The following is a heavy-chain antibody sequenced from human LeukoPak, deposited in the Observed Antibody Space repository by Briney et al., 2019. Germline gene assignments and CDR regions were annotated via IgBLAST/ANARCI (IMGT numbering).Heavy chain of an antibody. V-gene: IGHV3-33*01. J-gene: IGHJ4*02. CDR2: IWYDGSNK. D-gene: IGHD3-22*01. Sequence: GGSLRLSCAASGFTFXSYGMHWVRQAPGKGLEWVAVIWYDGSNKYYADSVKGRFTISRDNSKNTLYLQMNSLRAEDTAVYYCARDADYYDSSGYLGYWGQGTLVTVSS. CDR3: ARDADYYDSSGYLGY. CDR1: GFTFXSYG.